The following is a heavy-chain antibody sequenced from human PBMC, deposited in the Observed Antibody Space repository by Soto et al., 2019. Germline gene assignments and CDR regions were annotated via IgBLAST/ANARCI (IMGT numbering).Heavy chain of an antibody. V-gene: IGHV3-30*18. CDR1: GFTFSSYE. CDR2: ISYDGSNK. CDR3: EKAAGRIAARRYFDY. J-gene: IGHJ4*02. Sequence: QVQLVAAGGGVVQPGRSLRLSCAASGFTFSSYEIHWGRQAPGKGLEGVAVISYDGSNKYYADSVKGRFTFSRDNSRNTGYLDRNSLRTEDTAIYYCEKAAGRIAARRYFDYWGPGTLVTVSS. D-gene: IGHD6-6*01.